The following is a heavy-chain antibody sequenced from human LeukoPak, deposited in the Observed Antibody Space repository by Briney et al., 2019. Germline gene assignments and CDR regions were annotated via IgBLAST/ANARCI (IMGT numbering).Heavy chain of an antibody. D-gene: IGHD6-19*01. CDR2: MFSGGST. CDR3: AKDARRSSGWYFFDH. V-gene: IGHV3-53*01. Sequence: GGSLRLSCAVSAFPVSSNFMSWVRQAQGKGLQSVSIMFSGGSTDCADSVRGRFSISRDSSQNAVSLQMNSLRVEDTAVYYCAKDARRSSGWYFFDHWGQGTLVTVSS. CDR1: AFPVSSNF. J-gene: IGHJ4*02.